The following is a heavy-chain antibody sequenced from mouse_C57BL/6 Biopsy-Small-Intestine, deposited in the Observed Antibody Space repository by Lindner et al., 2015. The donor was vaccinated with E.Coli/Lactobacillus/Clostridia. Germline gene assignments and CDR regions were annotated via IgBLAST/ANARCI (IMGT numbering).Heavy chain of an antibody. D-gene: IGHD2-1*01. J-gene: IGHJ2*01. V-gene: IGHV1-82*01. CDR2: IYPGNGST. Sequence: VQLQESGPELVKPGASVKISCKASGYAFSSSWMNWVKQRPGKGLEWIGRIYPGNGSTNYNGKFKGKATLTADKSSSTAYMQLSSLTSEDSAVYFCARFYYGNSGYFDYWGQGTTLTVSS. CDR1: GYAFSSSW. CDR3: ARFYYGNSGYFDY.